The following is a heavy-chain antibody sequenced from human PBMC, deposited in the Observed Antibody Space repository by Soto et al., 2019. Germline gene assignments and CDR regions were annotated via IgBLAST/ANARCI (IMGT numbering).Heavy chain of an antibody. V-gene: IGHV4-34*01. Sequence: QVQLQQWGAGLLKPSETLSLTCAGYGGSLSGYYWSWIRQPPGTGLEWIGEIHHSGSTYYNPSLKSRVTLSVDTSKNQFSLKLNSVTAADTAVYYCASPGYCSDGTCYPDYWGQGTLVTVSS. CDR2: IHHSGST. CDR1: GGSLSGYY. CDR3: ASPGYCSDGTCYPDY. D-gene: IGHD2-15*01. J-gene: IGHJ4*02.